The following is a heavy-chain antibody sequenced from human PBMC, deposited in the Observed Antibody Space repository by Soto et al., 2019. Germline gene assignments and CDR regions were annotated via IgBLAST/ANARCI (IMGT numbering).Heavy chain of an antibody. CDR1: GYTFTNYY. CDR2: INPVGGTT. CDR3: ARGVNYDVLTGPKYYGMDV. V-gene: IGHV1-46*01. D-gene: IGHD3-9*01. J-gene: IGHJ6*02. Sequence: SVKVSCKSSGYTFTNYYMHWVRQAPGQGLEWLGIINPVGGTTSYAQKFQGRVTLTRDTSTSTVYLEMSSLTSEDTAVYFCARGVNYDVLTGPKYYGMDVWGQGTTVTVSS.